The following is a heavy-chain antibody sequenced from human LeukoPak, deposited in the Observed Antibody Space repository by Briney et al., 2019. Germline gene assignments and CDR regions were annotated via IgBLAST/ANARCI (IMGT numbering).Heavy chain of an antibody. Sequence: PSETLSLTCAVYGGSFSGYYWSWIRQPPGKGLEWIGEINHSGGTNYNPSLKSRVTISVDTSKNQFSLKLSSVTAADTAVYYCARGPRSYSSSWYPRQENYYYGMDVWGQGTTVTVSS. V-gene: IGHV4-34*01. D-gene: IGHD6-13*01. CDR3: ARGPRSYSSSWYPRQENYYYGMDV. J-gene: IGHJ6*02. CDR1: GGSFSGYY. CDR2: INHSGGT.